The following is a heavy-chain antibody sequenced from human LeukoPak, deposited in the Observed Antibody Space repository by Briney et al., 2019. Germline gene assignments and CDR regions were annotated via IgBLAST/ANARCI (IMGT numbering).Heavy chain of an antibody. Sequence: GGSLRLSCAASGFTFSSSSMTWVRQAPGKGLEWVSTISGSGGITYYADSVKGRFTISRDNSKNTLYLQMNSLRAEDTAVYYCAKGGRGVYYYYGMDLWGQGTTVTVSS. V-gene: IGHV3-23*01. CDR3: AKGGRGVYYYYGMDL. J-gene: IGHJ6*02. CDR1: GFTFSSSS. D-gene: IGHD3-10*01. CDR2: ISGSGGIT.